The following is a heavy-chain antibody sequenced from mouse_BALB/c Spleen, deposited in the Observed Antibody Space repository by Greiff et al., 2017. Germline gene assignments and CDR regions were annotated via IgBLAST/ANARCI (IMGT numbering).Heavy chain of an antibody. CDR3: ARDEDYDTVLYAMDY. Sequence: EVQLVESGGGLVQPGGSLRLSCATSGFTFTDYYMSWVRQPPGKALEWLGFIRNKANGYTTEYSASVKGRFTISRDNSQSILYLQMNTLRAEDSATYYCARDEDYDTVLYAMDYWGQGTSVTVSS. V-gene: IGHV7-3*02. J-gene: IGHJ4*01. CDR1: GFTFTDYY. CDR2: IRNKANGYTT. D-gene: IGHD2-4*01.